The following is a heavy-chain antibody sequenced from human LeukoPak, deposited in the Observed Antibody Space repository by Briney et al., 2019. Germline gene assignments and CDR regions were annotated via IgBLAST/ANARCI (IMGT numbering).Heavy chain of an antibody. J-gene: IGHJ4*02. CDR1: GGSISSYY. CDR2: IYYSGST. CDR3: AMGSVGATTKVLY. V-gene: IGHV4-59*08. D-gene: IGHD1-26*01. Sequence: SETLCLTCTVSGGSISSYYWSWLRQPPGKGLEWIGYIYYSGSTNYNPSLKSRVTISVDTSKNQFSLKLSSVTAADTAVYYCAMGSVGATTKVLYWGQGTLVTVSS.